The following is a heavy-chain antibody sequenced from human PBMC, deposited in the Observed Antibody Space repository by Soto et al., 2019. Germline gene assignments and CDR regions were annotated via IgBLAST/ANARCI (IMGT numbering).Heavy chain of an antibody. V-gene: IGHV1-58*01. CDR1: GFTFTSSA. CDR2: IVVGSGNT. Sequence: ASVKVSCKASGFTFTSSAVQWVRQARGQRLEWIGWIVVGSGNTNYAQKFQERVAITRDMSTSTAYMELSSLRSEDTAVYYCAASDCSSTSCYEKGYYGMDVWGQGTTVTVSS. J-gene: IGHJ6*02. D-gene: IGHD2-2*01. CDR3: AASDCSSTSCYEKGYYGMDV.